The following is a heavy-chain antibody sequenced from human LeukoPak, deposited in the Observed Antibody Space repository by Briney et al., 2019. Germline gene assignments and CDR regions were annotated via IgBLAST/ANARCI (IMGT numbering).Heavy chain of an antibody. Sequence: GGSLRLSCAASGFIFSDYNMQWVRQVPGKGLEWVSIISGDGGRTSYADSVKGRVTISRDNSKNSLYLQMNSLRTEDTAFYYCAKDVSGSIDSWGQGTLVTVSS. CDR3: AKDVSGSIDS. CDR2: ISGDGGRT. CDR1: GFIFSDYN. V-gene: IGHV3-43*02. D-gene: IGHD5/OR15-5a*01. J-gene: IGHJ4*02.